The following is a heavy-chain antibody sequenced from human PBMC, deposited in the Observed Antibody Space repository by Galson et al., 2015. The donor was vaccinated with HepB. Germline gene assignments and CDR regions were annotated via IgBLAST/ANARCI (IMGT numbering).Heavy chain of an antibody. D-gene: IGHD6-19*01. Sequence: SLRLSCAASGFIFKNYNMNWVRQAPGKGLEWVSSISNRGDFIYYAESVRGRFTISRDNAMNSLFLQLNSLRAEDAAVYYCARDWGIAVAGTWWFDPWGQGTVVTVSS. J-gene: IGHJ5*02. CDR2: ISNRGDFI. V-gene: IGHV3-21*01. CDR1: GFIFKNYN. CDR3: ARDWGIAVAGTWWFDP.